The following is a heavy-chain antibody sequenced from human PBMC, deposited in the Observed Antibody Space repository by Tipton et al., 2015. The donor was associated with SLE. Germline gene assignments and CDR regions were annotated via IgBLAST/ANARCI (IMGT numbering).Heavy chain of an antibody. D-gene: IGHD3-22*01. Sequence: QLVQSGGGLVKPGGSLRLSCAASGFTFTTYSMNWVRQAPGKGLEWVSSISSSSSYIYYADSVKGRFTISRDNAKNSLYPQMNSLRAEDTAVYYCARDGFDSSGYYPPFDYWGQGTLVTVSS. V-gene: IGHV3-21*01. J-gene: IGHJ4*02. CDR3: ARDGFDSSGYYPPFDY. CDR1: GFTFTTYS. CDR2: ISSSSSYI.